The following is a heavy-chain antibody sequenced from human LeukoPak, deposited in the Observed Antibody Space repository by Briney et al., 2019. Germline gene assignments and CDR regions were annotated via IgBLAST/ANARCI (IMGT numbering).Heavy chain of an antibody. CDR1: GYTLTELS. Sequence: ASVKVSCKVSGYTLTELSMHWVRQAPGKGLEWMGGFDPEDGETIYAQKFQGRVTMTEDTSTDAAYMELSSLRSEDTAVYYCATPGYSYGSYLDYWGQGTLVTVSS. CDR3: ATPGYSYGSYLDY. CDR2: FDPEDGET. J-gene: IGHJ4*02. V-gene: IGHV1-24*01. D-gene: IGHD5-18*01.